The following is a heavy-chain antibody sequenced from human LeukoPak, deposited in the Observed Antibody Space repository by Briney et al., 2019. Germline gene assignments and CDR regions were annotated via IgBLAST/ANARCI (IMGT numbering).Heavy chain of an antibody. CDR1: GYSFTSYW. D-gene: IGHD5-24*01. Sequence: GESLKISCKGSGYSFTSYWIGWVRQMPGKGLEWMGIIYPGDSDTRYSPSFQGQVTISADTSISTAYMELSRLRSDDTAVYYCAREQWVRPVLQMATTHFDYWGQGTLVTVSS. CDR3: AREQWVRPVLQMATTHFDY. J-gene: IGHJ4*02. CDR2: IYPGDSDT. V-gene: IGHV5-51*01.